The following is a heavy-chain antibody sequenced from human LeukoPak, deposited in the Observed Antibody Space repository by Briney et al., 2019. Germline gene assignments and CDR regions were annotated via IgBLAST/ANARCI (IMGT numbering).Heavy chain of an antibody. CDR1: CGSISSSSYY. D-gene: IGHD6-19*01. Sequence: SETLSLTCTVSCGSISSSSYYWGWIRQPPGKGLEWIGSIYYSGSTYYNPSLKSRVTISVDTSKNQFSLKLSSVTAADTAVYYCARPTAVAGTFDYWGQGTLVTVSS. CDR2: IYYSGST. V-gene: IGHV4-39*01. CDR3: ARPTAVAGTFDY. J-gene: IGHJ4*02.